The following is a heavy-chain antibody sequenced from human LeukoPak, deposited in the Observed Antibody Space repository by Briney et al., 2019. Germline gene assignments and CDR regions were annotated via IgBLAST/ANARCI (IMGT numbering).Heavy chain of an antibody. CDR2: IRSKANLYAT. J-gene: IGHJ2*01. V-gene: IGHV3-73*01. CDR1: GLTFSVSP. CDR3: SSKSSPSGWYFDL. Sequence: GGSLGLSCATSGLTFSVSPMHWVRQASGKGLEWVGRIRSKANLYATTYAASVRDRFSISRDDSKNTAYLQMNSLQTEDTAVYFCSSKSSPSGWYFDLWGRGTLVTVSS.